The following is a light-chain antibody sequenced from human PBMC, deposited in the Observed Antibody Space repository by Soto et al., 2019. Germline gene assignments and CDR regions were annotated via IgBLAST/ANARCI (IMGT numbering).Light chain of an antibody. J-gene: IGKJ4*01. V-gene: IGKV4-1*01. CDR2: WAS. CDR3: QQYYSTPLT. CDR1: QTVLYSSNNKNY. Sequence: DIVMTQSPESLAVSLGERATINCKSSQTVLYSSNNKNYLAWYQQKPGQPPKLLISWASTRESGVPDRFSGSGSGTDFTLTISSLQAEDVAVYSCQQYYSTPLTFGGGTKVDIK.